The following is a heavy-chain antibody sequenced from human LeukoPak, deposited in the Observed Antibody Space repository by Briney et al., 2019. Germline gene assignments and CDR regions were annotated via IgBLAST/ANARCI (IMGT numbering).Heavy chain of an antibody. CDR3: ARDTEFIAAIPMRAFDI. Sequence: ASVKVSCKASGYTFTSYGISWVRQAPGQGLEWMGWISAYNGNTNYAQKLQGRVTMTTDTSTSTAYMELRSLRSDDTAVYYCARDTEFIAAIPMRAFDIWGQGTMVTVSS. D-gene: IGHD6-13*01. J-gene: IGHJ3*02. CDR2: ISAYNGNT. CDR1: GYTFTSYG. V-gene: IGHV1-18*01.